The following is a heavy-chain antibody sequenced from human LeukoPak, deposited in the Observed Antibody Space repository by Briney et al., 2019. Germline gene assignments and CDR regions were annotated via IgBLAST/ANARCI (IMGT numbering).Heavy chain of an antibody. CDR2: ISSNGGST. J-gene: IGHJ4*02. CDR3: ARTSGYGAH. CDR1: GFTFSSYA. Sequence: AGGSLRLSCAASGFTFSSYAMHWVRQAPGKGLEYVSAISSNGGSTYYANSVKGRFTISRDNSKNTLYLQMGSLRAEDTAVYYCARTSGYGAHWGQGTLVTVSS. V-gene: IGHV3-64*01. D-gene: IGHD5-12*01.